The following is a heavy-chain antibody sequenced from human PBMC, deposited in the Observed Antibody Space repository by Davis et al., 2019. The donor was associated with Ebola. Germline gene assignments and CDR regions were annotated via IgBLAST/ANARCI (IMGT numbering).Heavy chain of an antibody. D-gene: IGHD6-19*01. CDR2: ISGSGGST. CDR1: GFTFSSYA. V-gene: IGHV3-23*01. CDR3: AKDGSGWSLNWFDP. J-gene: IGHJ5*02. Sequence: GESLKISCAASGFTFSSYAMSWVRQAPGKGLEWVSAISGSGGSTYYADSVKGRFTISRDNAKNSLYLQMNSLRAEDTALYYCAKDGSGWSLNWFDPWGQGTLVTVSS.